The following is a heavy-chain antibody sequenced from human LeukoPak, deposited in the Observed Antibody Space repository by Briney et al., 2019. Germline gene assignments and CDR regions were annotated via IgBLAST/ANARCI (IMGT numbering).Heavy chain of an antibody. D-gene: IGHD2-2*01. CDR1: GFTFSSYG. V-gene: IGHV3-33*01. J-gene: IGHJ4*02. CDR2: IWYDGSNK. Sequence: HPGGSLRLSCAASGFTFSSYGMHRVRQAPGKGLEWVAVIWYDGSNKYYADSVKGRFTISRDNSKNTLYLQMNSLRAEDTAVYYCARDNAEYQLLGFDYWGQGTLVTVSS. CDR3: ARDNAEYQLLGFDY.